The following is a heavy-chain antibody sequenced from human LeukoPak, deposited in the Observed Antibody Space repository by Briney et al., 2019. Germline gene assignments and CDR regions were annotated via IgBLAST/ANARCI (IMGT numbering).Heavy chain of an antibody. Sequence: GGSLRLSCAASGFTFRSYAMSWVRQAPGKGLEWVSAISGSGGSTYYADSVKGRFTISRDNSKNTLYLQMNSLRAEDTAVYYCAKVRVKAVAGQIDYWGQGTLVTVSS. D-gene: IGHD6-19*01. CDR2: ISGSGGST. CDR1: GFTFRSYA. V-gene: IGHV3-23*01. J-gene: IGHJ4*02. CDR3: AKVRVKAVAGQIDY.